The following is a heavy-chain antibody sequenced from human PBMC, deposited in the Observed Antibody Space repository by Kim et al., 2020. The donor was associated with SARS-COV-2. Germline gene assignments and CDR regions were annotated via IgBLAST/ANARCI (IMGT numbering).Heavy chain of an antibody. CDR2: ISSSGSTI. J-gene: IGHJ6*03. CDR3: ARTRRSRVTIFGVVITSDYYYYDMDV. CDR1: GFTFSDYY. D-gene: IGHD3-3*01. V-gene: IGHV3-11*01. Sequence: GGSLRLSCAASGFTFSDYYMSWIRQAPGKGLEWVSYISSSGSTIYYADSVKGRFTISRDNAKNSLYLQMNSLRAEDTAVYYCARTRRSRVTIFGVVITSDYYYYDMDVWGKGTTVTVSS.